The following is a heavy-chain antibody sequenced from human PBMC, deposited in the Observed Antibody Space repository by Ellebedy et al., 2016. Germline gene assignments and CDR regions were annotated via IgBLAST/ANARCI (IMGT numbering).Heavy chain of an antibody. J-gene: IGHJ4*02. D-gene: IGHD6-6*01. CDR1: GGSISSYY. CDR3: ARGVPIDY. Sequence: SETLSLTCTVSGGSISSYYWSWIRQPPGKGLEWIGYIYYSGSTNYNPSLKSRVTISVDTSKNQFSLKLSSVTAADTAVYYCARGVPIDYWGQGTLVTVSS. CDR2: IYYSGST. V-gene: IGHV4-59*08.